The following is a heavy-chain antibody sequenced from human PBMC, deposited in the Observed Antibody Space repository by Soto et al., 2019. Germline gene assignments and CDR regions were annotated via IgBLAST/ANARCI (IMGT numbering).Heavy chain of an antibody. CDR1: GGTFSSYA. D-gene: IGHD3-22*01. CDR2: IIPIFGTA. V-gene: IGHV1-69*13. CDR3: ARASYYYDSSGYYSYPFDY. Sequence: SVKVSCKASGGTFSSYAISWVRQAPGRGLEWMGGIIPIFGTANYAQKFQGRVTITADESTSTAYMELSSLRSEDTAVYYCARASYYYDSSGYYSYPFDYWGQGTLVTVSS. J-gene: IGHJ4*02.